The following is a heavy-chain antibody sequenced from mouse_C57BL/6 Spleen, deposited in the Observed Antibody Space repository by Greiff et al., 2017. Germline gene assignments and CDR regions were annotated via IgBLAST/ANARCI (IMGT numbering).Heavy chain of an antibody. CDR2: ISSGGDYI. CDR1: GFTFSSYA. J-gene: IGHJ1*03. V-gene: IGHV5-9-1*02. D-gene: IGHD1-1*01. Sequence: EVMLVESGEGLVKPGGSLKLSCAASGFTFSSYAMSWVRQTPEKRLEWVAYISSGGDYIYYADTVKGRFTISRDNARNTLYLQMSSLKSEDTAMYYCTRGGSTVGNFDVWGTGTTVTVSS. CDR3: TRGGSTVGNFDV.